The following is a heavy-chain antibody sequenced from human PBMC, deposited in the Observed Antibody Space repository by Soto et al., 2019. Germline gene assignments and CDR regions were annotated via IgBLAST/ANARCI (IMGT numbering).Heavy chain of an antibody. CDR2: IYTSMYASGST. J-gene: IGHJ4*02. CDR3: AVDSGGNSFDY. V-gene: IGHV4-4*07. CDR1: GGSINNHY. D-gene: IGHD4-17*01. Sequence: ETLSLTCTVSGGSINNHYWSWIRQPAGKGLEWIGRIYTSMYASGSTNYNPSLKSRVTMSVDTSKNQFSLELSSVTAADTAVYYCAVDSGGNSFDYWGQGTQVTVSS.